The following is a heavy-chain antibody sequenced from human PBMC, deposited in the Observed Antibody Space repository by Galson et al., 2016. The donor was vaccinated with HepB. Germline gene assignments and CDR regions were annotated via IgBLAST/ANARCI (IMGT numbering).Heavy chain of an antibody. J-gene: IGHJ6*02. D-gene: IGHD2-2*01. CDR3: AKCIPPRDCTISSCYLSDGMDV. CDR2: ISGSGAST. CDR1: GFTFSSYG. Sequence: SLRLSCAASGFTFSSYGMTWVRQGPGKGLDWVSSISGSGASTFYADSVKGRFTISRDNSKSTVYLQMNSLRAEDTAVYYCAKCIPPRDCTISSCYLSDGMDVWGQGTTVTVSS. V-gene: IGHV3-23*01.